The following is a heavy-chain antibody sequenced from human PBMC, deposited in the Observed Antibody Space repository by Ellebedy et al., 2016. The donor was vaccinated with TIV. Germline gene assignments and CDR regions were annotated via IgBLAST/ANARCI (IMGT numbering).Heavy chain of an antibody. Sequence: GGSLRLSCVTSGITFSSSGMAWVRQAPGKGLEFVSVIGSSGTSFYADSVQGRFTISSDNSKNTLYLQMNSLRADDTAFYYCARGLGAAAFDIWGPGTMVSVSS. CDR1: GITFSSSG. CDR3: ARGLGAAAFDI. D-gene: IGHD3-16*01. J-gene: IGHJ3*02. V-gene: IGHV3-23*01. CDR2: IGSSGTS.